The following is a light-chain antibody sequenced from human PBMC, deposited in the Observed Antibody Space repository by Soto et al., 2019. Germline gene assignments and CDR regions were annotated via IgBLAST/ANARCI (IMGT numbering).Light chain of an antibody. CDR3: QQYNSFSWT. Sequence: DIQMTQSPSTLSASVGDRVTITCRASESISTWLAWYQQKPGKAPKLLIYKASTLKSGVPSRFIGSGSGTEFTLTISSLQPDDFATYYCQQYNSFSWTFGQGTKVDIK. CDR2: KAS. V-gene: IGKV1-5*03. J-gene: IGKJ1*01. CDR1: ESISTW.